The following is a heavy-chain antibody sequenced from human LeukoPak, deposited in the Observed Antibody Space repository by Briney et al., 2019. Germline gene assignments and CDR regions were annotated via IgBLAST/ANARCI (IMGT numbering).Heavy chain of an antibody. CDR3: AGGSGWIIDS. J-gene: IGHJ4*02. CDR1: GLTFSHG. CDR2: IKQDGSEK. V-gene: IGHV3-7*01. D-gene: IGHD6-19*01. Sequence: GGSLRLSCAASGLTFSHGMLWVRQAPGKGLEWVANIKQDGSEKFYVDSVKGRFTISRDNAKNSLYLQMNSLRAEDTAVYYCAGGSGWIIDSWGQGTLVTVSS.